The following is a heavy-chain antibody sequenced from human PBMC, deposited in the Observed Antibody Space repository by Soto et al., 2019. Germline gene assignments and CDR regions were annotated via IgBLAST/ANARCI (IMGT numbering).Heavy chain of an antibody. V-gene: IGHV3-48*02. D-gene: IGHD3-16*01. J-gene: IGHJ6*02. CDR2: ISSSSSTI. CDR3: ARSYGYYYYYGMDV. Sequence: EVQLVESGGVLVQPGGSLRLSCAASGFTFSSYSMNWVRQAPGKWLEWVSYISSSSSTIYYADSVKGRFTISRDNAKNSLYLQMNSLRDEDTAVYYCARSYGYYYYYGMDVWGQGTTVTVSS. CDR1: GFTFSSYS.